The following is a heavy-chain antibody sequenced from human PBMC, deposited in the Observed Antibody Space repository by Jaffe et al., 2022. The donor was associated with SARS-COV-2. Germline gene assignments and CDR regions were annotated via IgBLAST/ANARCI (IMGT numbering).Heavy chain of an antibody. CDR3: ARRFSSSWDWFDP. CDR2: MHHTGNT. V-gene: IGHV4-59*01. Sequence: QVQLQESGPGLVKPSETLSLTCTVSGGSITSYYWSWIRQSPGKGLEWIGSMHHTGNTNYNPSLKSRVTISVDTSKKQFSLNLRSVTAADTAVYYCARRFSSSWDWFDPWGQGTLVTVSS. CDR1: GGSITSYY. J-gene: IGHJ5*02. D-gene: IGHD6-13*01.